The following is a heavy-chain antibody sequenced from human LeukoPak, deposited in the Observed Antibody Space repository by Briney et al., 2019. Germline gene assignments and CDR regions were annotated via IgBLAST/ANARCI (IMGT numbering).Heavy chain of an antibody. J-gene: IGHJ4*02. V-gene: IGHV3-64*01. CDR2: ISSNGGST. Sequence: GGSLRLSCAASGFTFSSYAMHWVRQAPGKGLEYVSAISSNGGSTYYANSVKGRFTISRDNSKNTLYLQMGSLRAEDMAVYYCARGSYYDFWSGYFYFDYWGQGTLVTVYS. CDR1: GFTFSSYA. CDR3: ARGSYYDFWSGYFYFDY. D-gene: IGHD3-3*01.